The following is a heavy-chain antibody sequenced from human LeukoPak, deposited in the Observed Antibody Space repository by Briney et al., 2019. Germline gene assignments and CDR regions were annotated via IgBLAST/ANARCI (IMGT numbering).Heavy chain of an antibody. Sequence: SETLSLTCTVSGGSITSRSYCWGWIRQPPGKGLEWIGSLYYSGSTFYNPSLKSRVTISVDTSKSQFSLKLSSVTAADTAVYYCARDERGGSSSDIWGQGTMVTVSS. V-gene: IGHV4-39*07. D-gene: IGHD6-13*01. CDR3: ARDERGGSSSDI. J-gene: IGHJ3*02. CDR2: LYYSGST. CDR1: GGSITSRSYC.